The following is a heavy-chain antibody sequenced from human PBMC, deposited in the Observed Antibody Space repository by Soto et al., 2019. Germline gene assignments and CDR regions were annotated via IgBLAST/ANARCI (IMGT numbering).Heavy chain of an antibody. Sequence: PSQTLSLTCTVSGGSISSGGYYWSWIRQHPGKGLEWIGYIYYSGSTYYNPSLKSRVTISVDTSKNQFSLKLSSVTAADTAVYYCARDGTVTWDNYYYMDVWGKGTTVTVSS. D-gene: IGHD4-17*01. CDR3: ARDGTVTWDNYYYMDV. CDR2: IYYSGST. CDR1: GGSISSGGYY. J-gene: IGHJ6*03. V-gene: IGHV4-31*03.